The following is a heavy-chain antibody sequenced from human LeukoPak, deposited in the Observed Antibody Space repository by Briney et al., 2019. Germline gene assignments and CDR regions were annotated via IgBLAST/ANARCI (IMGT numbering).Heavy chain of an antibody. CDR2: SYTSEST. D-gene: IGHD3-22*01. CDR1: GGTISSGSYY. V-gene: IGHV4-61*02. J-gene: IGHJ4*02. Sequence: SETLSLTCTVSGGTISSGSYYWSWIPRPAGTGLDWCVLSYTSESTNYNPSLKSRVTISVDTSKNQFSLKLSSVTAADTAAYYCARDFYYDSSGYSDYWGQGTLVTVSS. CDR3: ARDFYYDSSGYSDY.